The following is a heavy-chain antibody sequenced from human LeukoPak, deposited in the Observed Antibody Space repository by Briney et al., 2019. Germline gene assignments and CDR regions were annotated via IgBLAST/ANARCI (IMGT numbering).Heavy chain of an antibody. D-gene: IGHD6-19*01. CDR3: AGERGEEYSSGWYKRNYFDN. CDR1: GDSFSSVTDY. Sequence: SETLSLTCTVSGDSFSSVTDYWAWIRQPPGKGLERIASGDYSGGTYYNPSLESRVAISADMSKNQFSLKLTSVTGADTAVYYCAGERGEEYSSGWYKRNYFDNWGQGIRVTVSS. CDR2: GDYSGGT. J-gene: IGHJ4*02. V-gene: IGHV4-39*07.